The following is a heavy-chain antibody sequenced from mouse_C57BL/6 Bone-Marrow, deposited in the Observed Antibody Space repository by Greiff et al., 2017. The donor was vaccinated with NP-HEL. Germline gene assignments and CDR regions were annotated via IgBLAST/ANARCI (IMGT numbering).Heavy chain of an antibody. CDR3: ARNSNY. CDR2: IDPADSYT. CDR1: GYTFTSYW. V-gene: IGHV1-59*01. J-gene: IGHJ2*01. Sequence: VKLQQPGAELVRPGTSVKLSCKASGYTFTSYWMHWVKQRPGQGLEWIGVIDPADSYTNYNQKFKGKATLTVDTSSSTAYMQLSSLTSEDSAVYYCARNSNYWGQGTTLTVSS.